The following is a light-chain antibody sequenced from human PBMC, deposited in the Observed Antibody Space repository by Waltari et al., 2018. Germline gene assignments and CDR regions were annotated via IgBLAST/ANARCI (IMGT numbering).Light chain of an antibody. CDR2: GKT. CDR3: NSRDSSGNHVV. CDR1: SLRSYY. J-gene: IGLJ2*01. Sequence: SSELTQDPAVSVALGQTVRITCQGDSLRSYYAHWYQTKPGQAPVLFLNGKTNRPSGFPGRFSGSSSGNTASLTITGAQAEDEADYYCNSRDSSGNHVVFGGGTKLTVL. V-gene: IGLV3-19*01.